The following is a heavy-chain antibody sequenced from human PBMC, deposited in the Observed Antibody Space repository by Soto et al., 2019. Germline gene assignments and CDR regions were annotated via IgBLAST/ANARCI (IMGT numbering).Heavy chain of an antibody. D-gene: IGHD3-22*01. Sequence: QVQLQQWGAGLLKPSETLSLTCAVYGGSFSGYYWSWIRQPPGKGLEWIGEINHSGSTNYNPSLKSRVTISVDTSKNQFSLKLSSVTAADTAVYYCARCRGSSGYYYLFNWFDPWGQGTLVTVSS. V-gene: IGHV4-34*01. CDR2: INHSGST. CDR1: GGSFSGYY. J-gene: IGHJ5*02. CDR3: ARCRGSSGYYYLFNWFDP.